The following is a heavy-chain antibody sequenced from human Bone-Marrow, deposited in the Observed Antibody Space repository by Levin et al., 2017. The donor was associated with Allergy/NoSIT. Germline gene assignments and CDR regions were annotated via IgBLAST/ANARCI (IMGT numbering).Heavy chain of an antibody. CDR2: ISSSGNTI. J-gene: IGHJ4*02. Sequence: SGGSLRLSCAASGFTFSDYEMNWVRQAPGKGLEWVSYISSSGNTIYYADSVKGRFSISRDNAKNSLYLQMNSLRAEDTAVYYCARDPTINDFWSGYPPDYWGQGTLVTVSS. V-gene: IGHV3-48*03. D-gene: IGHD3-3*01. CDR1: GFTFSDYE. CDR3: ARDPTINDFWSGYPPDY.